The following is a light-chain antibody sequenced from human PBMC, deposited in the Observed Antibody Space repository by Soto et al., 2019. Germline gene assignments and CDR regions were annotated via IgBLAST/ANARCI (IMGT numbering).Light chain of an antibody. CDR2: DAS. J-gene: IGKJ4*02. V-gene: IGKV3-11*01. CDR1: QSISFH. Sequence: EIVLTQSPATLSLSPGERATLSCRASQSISFHLAWYQQRPGQAPRLLIYDASNRASGIPARFSGSGSGTDFTLTISSLQSEDFAVYYCQLRTNWPSLTFGGGTKVQ. CDR3: QLRTNWPSLT.